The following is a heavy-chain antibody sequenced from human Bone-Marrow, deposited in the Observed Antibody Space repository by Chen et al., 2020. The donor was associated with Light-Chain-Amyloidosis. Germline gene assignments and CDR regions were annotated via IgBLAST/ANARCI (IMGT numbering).Heavy chain of an antibody. V-gene: IGHV4-39*02. Sequence: QLQLQESGPGLVKPSETLSLTCTVSDGSINSGDYYWGWLRQSPGKGLEWIGSIYYSGAAFYNPSLRSRFTISLDTSKNLLSLRLTSVTAADTAVYYCSIRIAVPGANEETWGQGTLVTVSS. D-gene: IGHD6-19*01. CDR3: SIRIAVPGANEET. J-gene: IGHJ5*02. CDR1: DGSINSGDYY. CDR2: IYYSGAA.